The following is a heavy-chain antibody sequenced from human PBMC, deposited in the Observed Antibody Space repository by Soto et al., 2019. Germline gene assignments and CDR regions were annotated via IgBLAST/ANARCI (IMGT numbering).Heavy chain of an antibody. CDR2: INPDSGGT. Sequence: ASVKGSCKASGYTFTGYYMHWGRQAPGQGLEWMGWINPDSGGTNYAQKFQGRVTMTRDTSISTAYMELSRLRSDDTAVYYCARDQESSSWYNWFDPWGQGTLVTVSS. D-gene: IGHD6-13*01. V-gene: IGHV1-2*02. CDR3: ARDQESSSWYNWFDP. CDR1: GYTFTGYY. J-gene: IGHJ5*02.